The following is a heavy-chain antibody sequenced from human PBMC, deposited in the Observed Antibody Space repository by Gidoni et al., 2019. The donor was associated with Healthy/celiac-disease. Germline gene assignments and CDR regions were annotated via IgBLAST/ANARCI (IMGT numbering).Heavy chain of an antibody. CDR1: GFPFSSYA. D-gene: IGHD3-22*01. Sequence: VQLLESGGGLVQPGGSLRLSCAASGFPFSSYAMSWVRQAPGKGLEWVSASRGSGGSTYYADSVKGRFTISRDNSKNTLYLQMNSLRAEDTAVYYCANNYYDSSGPVEDAFDIWGQGTMVTVSS. CDR2: SRGSGGST. V-gene: IGHV3-23*01. J-gene: IGHJ3*02. CDR3: ANNYYDSSGPVEDAFDI.